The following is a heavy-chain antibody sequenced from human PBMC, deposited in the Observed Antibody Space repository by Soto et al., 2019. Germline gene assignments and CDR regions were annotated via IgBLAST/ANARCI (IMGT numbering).Heavy chain of an antibody. J-gene: IGHJ4*02. CDR1: GFTVSSNY. V-gene: IGHV3-66*01. CDR3: AREGEGADSSSLNYYDY. D-gene: IGHD6-13*01. CDR2: IYTGGTT. Sequence: EVQLVESGGGLVQPGGSLRPSCPASGFTVSSNYMSWVRQAPGKGLGWVSVIYTGGTTYNADSVKDRFTISRDISKSTLYVQMNSLRAEDTAVYYCAREGEGADSSSLNYYDYWGQGTLLAVSS.